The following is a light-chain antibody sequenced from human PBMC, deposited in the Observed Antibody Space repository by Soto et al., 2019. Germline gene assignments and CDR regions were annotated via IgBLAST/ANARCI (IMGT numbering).Light chain of an antibody. V-gene: IGKV1-27*01. CDR3: QKYNSAPLT. CDR1: QGIGVY. J-gene: IGKJ4*01. CDR2: AAS. Sequence: DIQMTQSPSSVSASLGDRVTITCRASQGIGVYLAWFQQKPGNVPKLLIYAASTLQSGVPSRFSGSGSWTDFTLTISSLQPEDVATYYCQKYNSAPLTFGGGTKVEIK.